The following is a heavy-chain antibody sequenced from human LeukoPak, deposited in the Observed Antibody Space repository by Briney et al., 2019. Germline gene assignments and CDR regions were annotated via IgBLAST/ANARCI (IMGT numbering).Heavy chain of an antibody. CDR2: IIPIFGTA. J-gene: IGHJ4*02. Sequence: ALVKVSCKASGGTFSSYAISWVRQAPGQGLEWVGGIIPIFGTANYAQKFQGRVTITADESTSTVYMELSSLRSEDTAVYYCARGWLAETTVVTPYNYWGQGSLVTVSS. V-gene: IGHV1-69*13. D-gene: IGHD4-23*01. CDR1: GGTFSSYA. CDR3: ARGWLAETTVVTPYNY.